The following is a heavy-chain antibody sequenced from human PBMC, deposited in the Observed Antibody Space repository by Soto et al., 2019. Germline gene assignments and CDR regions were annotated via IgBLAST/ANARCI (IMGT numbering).Heavy chain of an antibody. J-gene: IGHJ4*02. D-gene: IGHD3-10*01. CDR2: IWYDGSNK. V-gene: IGHV3-33*01. Sequence: GGSLRLSCVSSGFSFNNFGMHWVRQAPGKGLEWVAVIWYDGSNKYHADSVKGRFTISRDNSKNTLYLQMSSLRAEDTAVYFCARDPSHGSGSYLDYWGQGALVTVSS. CDR3: ARDPSHGSGSYLDY. CDR1: GFSFNNFG.